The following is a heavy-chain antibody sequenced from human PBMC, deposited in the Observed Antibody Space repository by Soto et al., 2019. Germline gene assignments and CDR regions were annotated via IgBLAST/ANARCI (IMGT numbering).Heavy chain of an antibody. CDR1: GGSFSGYY. D-gene: IGHD3-3*01. V-gene: IGHV4-34*01. CDR2: INHSGST. CDR3: ARVARDDFWSANPYYYYYMDV. Sequence: SETLSLTCAVYGGSFSGYYWSWIRQPPGKGLEWIGEINHSGSTNYNPSLKSRVTISVDTSKNQFSLKLSSVTAADTAVYYCARVARDDFWSANPYYYYYMDVWGKGTTVTVSS. J-gene: IGHJ6*03.